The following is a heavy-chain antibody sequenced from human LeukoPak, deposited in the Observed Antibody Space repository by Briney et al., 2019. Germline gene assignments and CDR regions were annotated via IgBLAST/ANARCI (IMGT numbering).Heavy chain of an antibody. CDR1: GLTFSTYA. D-gene: IGHD6-19*01. CDR3: AKDVAPDSGWDLDY. CDR2: INDSGANI. V-gene: IGHV3-23*01. Sequence: GGSLRLSCAASGLTFSTYAMTWVRQAPGKGLEWVSNINDSGANIYYADSAKGRFTISRDNSKNMLYLQMNSLRGEDTAVYYCAKDVAPDSGWDLDYWGQGTLGTVSS. J-gene: IGHJ4*02.